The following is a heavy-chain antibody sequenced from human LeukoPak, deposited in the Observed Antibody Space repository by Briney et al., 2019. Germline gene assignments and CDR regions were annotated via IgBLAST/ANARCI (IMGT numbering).Heavy chain of an antibody. CDR1: GGTFSSYA. CDR2: IIPIFGTA. D-gene: IGHD3-3*01. J-gene: IGHJ4*02. CDR3: ARYDFWSGYLTY. Sequence: ASVKVSFKTSGGTFSSYAISWVRQAPGQGLEWMGGIIPIFGTANYAQKFQGRVTITADESTSTAYMELSSLRSEDTAVYYCARYDFWSGYLTYWGQGTLVTVSS. V-gene: IGHV1-69*13.